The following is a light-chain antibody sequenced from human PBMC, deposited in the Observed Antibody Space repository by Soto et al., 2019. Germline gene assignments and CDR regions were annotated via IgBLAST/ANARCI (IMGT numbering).Light chain of an antibody. CDR1: SSDVGGYNY. J-gene: IGLJ1*01. V-gene: IGLV2-14*01. Sequence: QSVLTQPASVSGSPGQSITISCTGTSSDVGGYNYVSWYQQHPGKAPKLMIYDVSNRPSGVSNRFSGSKSGNTASLTISGLQADDEADYYCSSYTSSTTRVFGTVTKVTVL. CDR2: DVS. CDR3: SSYTSSTTRV.